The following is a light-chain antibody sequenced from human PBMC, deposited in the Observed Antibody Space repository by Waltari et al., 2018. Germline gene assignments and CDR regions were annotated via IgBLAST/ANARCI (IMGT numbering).Light chain of an antibody. CDR2: GAS. CDR1: QSVDRW. J-gene: IGKJ1*01. V-gene: IGKV1-5*03. CDR3: QQCAASSWT. Sequence: DIQMTQSPSNLTASVGTRVTIPCRASQSVDRWLTWFQQKPDKAPQLLIYGASGLASGVPSRFSGSGSGTEFTLTISSLQPEDAATYYCQQCAASSWTFGQGTKVEIK.